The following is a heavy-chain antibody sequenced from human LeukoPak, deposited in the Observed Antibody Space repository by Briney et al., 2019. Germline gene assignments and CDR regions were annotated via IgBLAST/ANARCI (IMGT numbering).Heavy chain of an antibody. D-gene: IGHD3-22*01. V-gene: IGHV4-30-2*01. J-gene: IGHJ5*02. CDR2: IYHSGST. Sequence: SETLSLTRAVSGGSISSGGYSWSWIRQPPGKGLEWIGYIYHSGSTYYNPSLKSRVTISVDRSKNQFSLKLSSVTAADTAVYYCARYFRSSGSGFDPWGQGTLVTVSS. CDR3: ARYFRSSGSGFDP. CDR1: GGSISSGGYS.